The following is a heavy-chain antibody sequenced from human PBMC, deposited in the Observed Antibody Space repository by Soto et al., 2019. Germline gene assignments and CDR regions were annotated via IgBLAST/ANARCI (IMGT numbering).Heavy chain of an antibody. Sequence: GGSLRLSCAASGFTFRSYPMSWVRQAPGKGLEWVSAISGTGDSTYYAESVKGRFIISRDNSKNTLFLQMNSLRVEDTAVYYCAKDPYASAGATGPYAMDVWGQGT. CDR2: ISGTGDST. CDR3: AKDPYASAGATGPYAMDV. D-gene: IGHD6-13*01. V-gene: IGHV3-23*01. CDR1: GFTFRSYP. J-gene: IGHJ6*02.